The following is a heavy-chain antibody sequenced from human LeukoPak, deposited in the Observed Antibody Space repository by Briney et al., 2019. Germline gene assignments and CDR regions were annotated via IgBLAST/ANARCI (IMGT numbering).Heavy chain of an antibody. D-gene: IGHD2-15*01. CDR2: IYYSGST. J-gene: IGHJ4*02. V-gene: IGHV4-30-4*08. Sequence: SETLSLTCTVSGGSISSGDYYWSWIRQPPGKGLEWTGYIYYSGSTYYNPSLKSRVTISVDTSKNQFSLKLSSVTAADTAVYYCARDRGYGPGYWGQGTLVTVSS. CDR3: ARDRGYGPGY. CDR1: GGSISSGDYY.